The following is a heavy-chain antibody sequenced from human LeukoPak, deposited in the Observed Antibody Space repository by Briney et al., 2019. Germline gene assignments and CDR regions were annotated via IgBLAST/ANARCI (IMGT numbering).Heavy chain of an antibody. CDR1: GFTFSSYG. CDR2: ISYDGSNK. J-gene: IGHJ4*02. V-gene: IGHV3-30*03. CDR3: ARRSYYDLDYFDY. Sequence: PGGSLRLSCAASGFTFSSYGMHWVRQAPGKGLEWVAVISYDGSNKYYADSVKGRFTISRDNSKNTLYLQMNSLRAEDTAVYYCARRSYYDLDYFDYWGQGTLVTVSS. D-gene: IGHD1-26*01.